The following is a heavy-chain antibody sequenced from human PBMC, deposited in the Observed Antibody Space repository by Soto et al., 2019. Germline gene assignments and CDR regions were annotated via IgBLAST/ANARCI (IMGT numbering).Heavy chain of an antibody. CDR2: INPSGGST. D-gene: IGHD2-15*01. Sequence: ASVKVSCKASGYTFTSYDMNWVRQAPGHGLEWMGIINPSGGSTSYAQKFQGRVTMTRDTSTSTVYMELSSLRSEDTAVYYCARGPNCSGGSCYSRGKRTFDYWGQGTLVNVSS. V-gene: IGHV1-46*01. CDR1: GYTFTSYD. J-gene: IGHJ4*02. CDR3: ARGPNCSGGSCYSRGKRTFDY.